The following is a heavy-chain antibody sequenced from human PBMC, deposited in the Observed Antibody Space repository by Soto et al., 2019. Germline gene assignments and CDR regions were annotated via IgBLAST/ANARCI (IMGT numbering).Heavy chain of an antibody. CDR2: INSDGSIT. CDR1: GFTFSSYW. V-gene: IGHV3-74*01. J-gene: IGHJ6*02. CDR3: ARQEGAAFYYDGMDV. Sequence: EVQLVESGGGLVQPGGSLRLSCAASGFTFSSYWMHWVRQAPGKGLVWVSRINSDGSITSYADSVKGRFTISRDNAKNTLYLHMNSQRAEDTAVYYCARQEGAAFYYDGMDVWGQGTTVTVSS.